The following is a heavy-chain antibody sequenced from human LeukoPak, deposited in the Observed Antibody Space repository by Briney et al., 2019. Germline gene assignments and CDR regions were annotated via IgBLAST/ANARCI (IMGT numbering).Heavy chain of an antibody. J-gene: IGHJ4*02. V-gene: IGHV3-23*01. D-gene: IGHD2-2*01. Sequence: TGGSLRLSCAASGFTFSSYAMSWVRQAPGKGLEWVSAVSVRVSNTYYADSVKGRFTISRDNSKNTLYLQMNSLRAEDTAVYYCARRVWCSSTNCRGFDYWGQGTPVTVSS. CDR2: VSVRVSNT. CDR1: GFTFSSYA. CDR3: ARRVWCSSTNCRGFDY.